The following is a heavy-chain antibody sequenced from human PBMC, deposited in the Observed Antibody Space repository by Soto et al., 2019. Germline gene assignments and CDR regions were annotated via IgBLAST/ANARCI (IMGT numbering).Heavy chain of an antibody. CDR3: ARDISGTASGYDWFDP. CDR2: INWSGSYT. Sequence: PGWSLRLSCAASGFTLSDYYMSWIRQAPGKGLEWVSHINWSGSYTNYADSVKGRFTISRDNAKNSLYLQMNSLRVEDTAVYYCARDISGTASGYDWFDPWGQGTLVTVSA. D-gene: IGHD5-18*01. J-gene: IGHJ5*02. CDR1: GFTLSDYY. V-gene: IGHV3-11*06.